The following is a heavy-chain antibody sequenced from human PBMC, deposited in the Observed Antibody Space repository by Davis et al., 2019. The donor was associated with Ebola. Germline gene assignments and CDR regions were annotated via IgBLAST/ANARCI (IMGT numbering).Heavy chain of an antibody. V-gene: IGHV1-69*13. CDR3: ARGRIAARNFDY. J-gene: IGHJ4*02. CDR1: RYTLTSYG. D-gene: IGHD6-6*01. CDR2: IFPIFGTA. Sequence: SSVPVSRLASRYTLTSYGISWVRQAPAQGLEGMGGIFPIFGTANYAQKFQGRVTNPADESTSTAYMELSSLRSEDTAVYYCARGRIAARNFDYWGQGTLVTVSS.